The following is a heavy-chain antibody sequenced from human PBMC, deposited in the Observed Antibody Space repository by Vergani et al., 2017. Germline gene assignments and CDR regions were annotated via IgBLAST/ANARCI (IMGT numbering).Heavy chain of an antibody. Sequence: EVQLVQSGAEVKKPGESLKISCKGSGYSFTSYWISWVRQMPGKGLEWMGRIDPSDSYTNYSPSFQGHVTISADKSISTAYLQWSSLKASDTAMYYCARQGYDSSCYSDGYYFDYWGQGTLVTVSS. CDR1: GYSFTSYW. CDR2: IDPSDSYT. CDR3: ARQGYDSSCYSDGYYFDY. D-gene: IGHD3-22*01. J-gene: IGHJ4*02. V-gene: IGHV5-10-1*01.